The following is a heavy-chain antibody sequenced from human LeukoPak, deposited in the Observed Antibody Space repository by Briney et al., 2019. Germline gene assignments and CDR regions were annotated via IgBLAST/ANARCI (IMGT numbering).Heavy chain of an antibody. CDR1: GYTFTSYG. V-gene: IGHV1-18*01. D-gene: IGHD2-2*01. CDR3: ASMQKRKYYYYYYMDV. CDR2: ISAYSLNT. Sequence: ASVKVSCKASGYTFTSYGISWVRQAPGQGLEWMGWISAYSLNTNYAQNFQGRVTMTTDTSTSTAYMELRSLRSDDTAVDYCASMQKRKYYYYYYMDVWGKGTTVTVSS. J-gene: IGHJ6*03.